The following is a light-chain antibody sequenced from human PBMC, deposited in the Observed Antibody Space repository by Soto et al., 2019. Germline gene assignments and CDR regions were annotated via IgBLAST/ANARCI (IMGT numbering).Light chain of an antibody. CDR1: ESIGNY. Sequence: EVVLTQSPATLSLSPGERATLSCRASESIGNYLSWYQQKLGQAPKLLIYDASHRAIGIPGRFSGDGSGTEFTLTISSLEPEDFAVYYCQCRSDWPTRLTFGGGTKVEIK. J-gene: IGKJ4*01. V-gene: IGKV3-11*01. CDR2: DAS. CDR3: QCRSDWPTRLT.